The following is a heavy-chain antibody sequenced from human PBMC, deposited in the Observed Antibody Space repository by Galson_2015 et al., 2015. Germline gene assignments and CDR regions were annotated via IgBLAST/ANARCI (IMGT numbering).Heavy chain of an antibody. V-gene: IGHV3-23*01. D-gene: IGHD2-15*01. CDR3: AKVGIVVVVAAYFDY. Sequence: SLRLSCAASGFTFSSYGMSWVRQAPGKGLEWVSAISGSGGSTYYADSVKGRFTISRDNSKNMLYLQMNSLRAEDTAVYYCAKVGIVVVVAAYFDYWGQGTLVTVSS. CDR1: GFTFSSYG. J-gene: IGHJ4*02. CDR2: ISGSGGST.